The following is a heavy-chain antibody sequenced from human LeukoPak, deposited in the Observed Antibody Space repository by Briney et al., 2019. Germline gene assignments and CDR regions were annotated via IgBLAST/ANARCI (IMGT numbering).Heavy chain of an antibody. CDR3: ARANQQLSDLDY. Sequence: SETLSLTCTVSGGSISSYHWSWIRQPPGKGLEWIGYIYYSGSANYNPSLKSRVTISVDTSKNQFSLKLTSATAADTAVYYCARANQQLSDLDYWGQGTLVTVSS. CDR1: GGSISSYH. D-gene: IGHD6-13*01. V-gene: IGHV4-59*01. CDR2: IYYSGSA. J-gene: IGHJ4*02.